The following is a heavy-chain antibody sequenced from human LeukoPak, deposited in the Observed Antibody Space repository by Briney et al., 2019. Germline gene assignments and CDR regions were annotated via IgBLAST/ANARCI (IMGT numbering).Heavy chain of an antibody. Sequence: PSETLSLTCTVSGGSISSRSHYWGWIRQPPGKGLEWIGYIYYSGSTTYNPSLKSRVTISVDTSKNQFSLKLNSVTAADTAVYYCARDLSNWGFDSWGQGTLVTVSS. CDR3: ARDLSNWGFDS. CDR1: GGSISSRSHY. V-gene: IGHV4-61*01. D-gene: IGHD7-27*01. CDR2: IYYSGST. J-gene: IGHJ4*02.